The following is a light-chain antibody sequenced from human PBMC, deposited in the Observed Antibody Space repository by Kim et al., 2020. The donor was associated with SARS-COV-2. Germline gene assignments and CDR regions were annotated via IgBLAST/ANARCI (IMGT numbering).Light chain of an antibody. CDR1: SASIGAGSD. J-gene: IGLJ1*01. Sequence: VTNSCTGSSASIGAGSDVHWYQQFPVPAPNLRIYANIKRPSAVPDRFSGSASGTSASLANTGLQAEDETDYYGQSYDSSLSGSIFGTGTKVTFL. V-gene: IGLV1-40*01. CDR3: QSYDSSLSGSI. CDR2: ANI.